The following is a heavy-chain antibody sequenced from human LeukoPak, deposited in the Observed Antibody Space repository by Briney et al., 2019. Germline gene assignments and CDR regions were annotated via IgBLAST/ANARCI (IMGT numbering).Heavy chain of an antibody. D-gene: IGHD3-10*01. Sequence: GASVKVSCKASGYTFTSYYMHWVRQAPGQGLEWMGIINPSGGSTSYAQKFQGRVTITADKSTSTAYMELSSLRSEDTAVYYCASWRLWFGEGSFDYWGQGTLVTVSS. CDR2: INPSGGST. V-gene: IGHV1-46*01. CDR3: ASWRLWFGEGSFDY. J-gene: IGHJ4*02. CDR1: GYTFTSYY.